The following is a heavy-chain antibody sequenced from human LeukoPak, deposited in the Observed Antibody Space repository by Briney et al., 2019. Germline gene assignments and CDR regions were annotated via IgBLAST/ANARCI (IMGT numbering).Heavy chain of an antibody. Sequence: GGSLRLSCATSGFTFSGYAMSWVRQAPGKGLEWVSGISGSGASTYYADSVKGRFTIYRDDSKNTLYLQMDNQRSEDTAMYYCAKDESHSSGWYYFDYWGQGTLVTVSS. V-gene: IGHV3-23*01. CDR1: GFTFSGYA. CDR3: AKDESHSSGWYYFDY. J-gene: IGHJ4*02. D-gene: IGHD6-19*01. CDR2: ISGSGAST.